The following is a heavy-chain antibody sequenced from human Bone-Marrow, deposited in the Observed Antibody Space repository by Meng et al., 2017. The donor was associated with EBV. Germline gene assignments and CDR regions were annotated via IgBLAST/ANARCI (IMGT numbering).Heavy chain of an antibody. J-gene: IGHJ5*02. CDR1: VGSTSISNW. CDR3: ARRSITIFGVVTRYNWFDP. D-gene: IGHD3-3*01. V-gene: IGHV4-4*02. Sequence: VQLEGGGPWRGKPSGTLSLTCAVSVGSTSISNWWSWVRQPPGKGLEWIGEINHSGSTNYNPSLKSRVTISVDTSKNQFSLKLSSVTAADTAVYYCARRSITIFGVVTRYNWFDPWGQGTLVTVSS. CDR2: INHSGST.